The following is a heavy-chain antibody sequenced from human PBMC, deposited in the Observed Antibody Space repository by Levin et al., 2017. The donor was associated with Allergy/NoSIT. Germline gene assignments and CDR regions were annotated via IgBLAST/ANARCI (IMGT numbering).Heavy chain of an antibody. D-gene: IGHD5-12*01. CDR2: ISAYNGNT. V-gene: IGHV1-18*01. Sequence: ASVKVSCKASGYTFTSYGISWVRQAPGQGLEWMGWISAYNGNTNYAQKLQGRVTMTTDTSTSTAYMELRSLRSDDTAVYYCARDGRPYGGYHTPGVYYYYGMDVWGQGTTVTVSS. CDR3: ARDGRPYGGYHTPGVYYYYGMDV. CDR1: GYTFTSYG. J-gene: IGHJ6*02.